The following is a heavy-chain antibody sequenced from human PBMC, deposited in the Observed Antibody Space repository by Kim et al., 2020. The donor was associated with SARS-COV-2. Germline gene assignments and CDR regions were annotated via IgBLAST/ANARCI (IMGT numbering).Heavy chain of an antibody. V-gene: IGHV4-59*01. D-gene: IGHD3-16*01. CDR2: IYYSGST. J-gene: IGHJ4*02. CDR1: GGSISSYY. CDR3: ARAVKGANFDY. Sequence: SETLSLTCTVSGGSISSYYWSWIRQPPGKGLEWIGYIYYSGSTNYSPSLKSRVTISVDTSKNQFSLKLSSVTAADTAVYYCARAVKGANFDYWGQGTLVT.